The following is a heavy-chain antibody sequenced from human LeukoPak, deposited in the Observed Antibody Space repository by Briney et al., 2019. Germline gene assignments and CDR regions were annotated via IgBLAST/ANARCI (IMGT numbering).Heavy chain of an antibody. Sequence: VASVKVSCKASGGTFSSYAISWARQAPGQGLEWMGGIIPIFGTANYAQKFQGRVTITADESTSTAYMELSSLRSEDTAVYYCARSALPLTAASKFDYWGQGTLVTVSS. CDR2: IIPIFGTA. CDR1: GGTFSSYA. D-gene: IGHD2-2*01. CDR3: ARSALPLTAASKFDY. J-gene: IGHJ4*02. V-gene: IGHV1-69*13.